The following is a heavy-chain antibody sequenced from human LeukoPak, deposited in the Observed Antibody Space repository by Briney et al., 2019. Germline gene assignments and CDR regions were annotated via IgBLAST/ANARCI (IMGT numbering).Heavy chain of an antibody. Sequence: ASVKVSCKASGYTFTGYYMHWVRQAPGQGLEWMGWINPNSGGTNYAQKFQGRVTMTRDTSISTAYMELSRLRSDDTAVYYCARGGNYYDSSGYYYVRDAFDVWGQGTMVTVSS. CDR3: ARGGNYYDSSGYYYVRDAFDV. J-gene: IGHJ3*01. CDR1: GYTFTGYY. V-gene: IGHV1-2*02. CDR2: INPNSGGT. D-gene: IGHD3-22*01.